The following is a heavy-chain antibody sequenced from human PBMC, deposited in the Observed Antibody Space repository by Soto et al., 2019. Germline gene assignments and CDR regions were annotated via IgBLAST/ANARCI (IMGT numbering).Heavy chain of an antibody. CDR2: INHSGST. J-gene: IGHJ5*02. CDR3: AREGPEGELYNWFDP. V-gene: IGHV4-34*01. D-gene: IGHD3-16*01. CDR1: GGSFSGYY. Sequence: QVQLQQWGAGLLKPSETLSLTCAVYGGSFSGYYWSWIRQPPGKGLEWIGEINHSGSTNYNPSLKSRVTISVDTYKNQFSLKLSSVTAADTAVYYCAREGPEGELYNWFDPWGQGTLVTVSS.